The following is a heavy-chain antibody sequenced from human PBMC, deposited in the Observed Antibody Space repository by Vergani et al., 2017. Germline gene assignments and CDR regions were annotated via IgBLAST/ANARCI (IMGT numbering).Heavy chain of an antibody. J-gene: IGHJ4*02. D-gene: IGHD3-22*01. Sequence: EVQLVESGGVVVQPGGSLRLSCAASGFTFDDYTMHWVRQAPGKGLEWVSLISWDGGSTYYAASVKGRFTISRDNSKNSLYLQMNSLRTEDTALYYCAKDIGESSGYFDYWGQGTLVTVSS. CDR3: AKDIGESSGYFDY. CDR1: GFTFDDYT. CDR2: ISWDGGST. V-gene: IGHV3-43*01.